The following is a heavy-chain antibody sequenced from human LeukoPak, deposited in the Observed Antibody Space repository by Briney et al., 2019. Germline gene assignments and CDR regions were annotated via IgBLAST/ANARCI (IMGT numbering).Heavy chain of an antibody. CDR3: ARHSFYYYYYIDV. J-gene: IGHJ6*03. V-gene: IGHV4-39*01. CDR2: VYYGGST. CDR1: GGSISSSTYY. Sequence: SETLSLTCTVSGGSISSSTYYWGWIRQSPGKGLEWIGDVYYGGSTFYNPSLMSRVTISADTSMNQFSLKLSSVTAADTTVYYCARHSFYYYYYIDVWGKGTTVIVSS.